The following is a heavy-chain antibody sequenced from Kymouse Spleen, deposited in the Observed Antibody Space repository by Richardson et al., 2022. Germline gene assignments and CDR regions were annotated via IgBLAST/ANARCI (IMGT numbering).Heavy chain of an antibody. D-gene: IGHD4-11,IGHD4-11*01. V-gene: IGHV3-30*18. CDR2: ISYDGSNK. CDR1: GFTFSSYG. J-gene: IGHJ4*02. CDR3: AKDYSNYPFDY. Sequence: QVQLVESGGGVVQPGRSLRLSCAASGFTFSSYGMHWVRQAPGKGLEWVAVISYDGSNKYYADSVKGRFTISRDNSKNTLYLQMNSLRAEDTAVYYCAKDYSNYPFDYWGQGTLVTVSS.